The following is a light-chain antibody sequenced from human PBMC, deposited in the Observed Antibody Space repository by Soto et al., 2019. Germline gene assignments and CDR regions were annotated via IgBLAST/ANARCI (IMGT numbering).Light chain of an antibody. V-gene: IGKV1-9*01. CDR3: QQLNSYPRT. CDR1: QDINTY. CDR2: AAS. Sequence: DIQLTQSPSFLSASVGDRVTITCRASQDINTYLAWYQQKPGKAPKLLIYAASTLQSAVPSRFSGGGSGTDFDLTISSLQPEDFATYYCQQLNSYPRTFGQGTQVEF. J-gene: IGKJ1*01.